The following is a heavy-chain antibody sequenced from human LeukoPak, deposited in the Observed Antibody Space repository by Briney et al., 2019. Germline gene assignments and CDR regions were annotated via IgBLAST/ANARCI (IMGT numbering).Heavy chain of an antibody. D-gene: IGHD2-2*01. Sequence: SQTLSLTPAISGDSVSSNSVTWNWIRQSPSRGLEWLGRTYYGSTWYNDYAVSVRGRITVNPDTSKNQFSLHLSSVTPEDTAVYYCARGLTQYDCFDPWGQGILVTVSS. CDR3: ARGLTQYDCFDP. CDR1: GDSVSSNSVT. V-gene: IGHV6-1*01. J-gene: IGHJ5*02. CDR2: TYYGSTWYN.